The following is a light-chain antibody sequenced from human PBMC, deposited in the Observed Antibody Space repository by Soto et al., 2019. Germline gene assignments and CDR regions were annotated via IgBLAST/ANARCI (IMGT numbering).Light chain of an antibody. V-gene: IGKV3-15*01. CDR3: QQYNNWPIT. J-gene: IGKJ5*01. Sequence: EIVLTQSPGTLSLSPGERATLSFRASQSVSSSYLAWYHHKPGQAPRLLIYDASARALDTPARFAGSGSGTEFTLTISSLQSEDFAVYFCQQYNNWPITFGQGTRLEIK. CDR2: DAS. CDR1: QSVSSSY.